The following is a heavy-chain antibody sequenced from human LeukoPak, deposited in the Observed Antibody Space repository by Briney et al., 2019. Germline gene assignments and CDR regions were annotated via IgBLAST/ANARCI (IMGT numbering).Heavy chain of an antibody. V-gene: IGHV6-1*01. J-gene: IGHJ4*02. CDR2: TYYRSKWYN. CDR1: GDSVSSNSAA. Sequence: SQTLSLTCAISGDSVSSNSAAWNWIRQSPSRGLEWLGRTYYRSKWYNDYAVSVKSRITINPDTSKNQFSLQLNSVTPEDTAVYYCARDPNPWYSSSWYVYFFDYWGQGTLVTVSS. D-gene: IGHD6-13*01. CDR3: ARDPNPWYSSSWYVYFFDY.